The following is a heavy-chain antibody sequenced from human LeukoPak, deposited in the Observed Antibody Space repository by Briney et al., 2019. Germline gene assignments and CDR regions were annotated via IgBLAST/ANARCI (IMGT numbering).Heavy chain of an antibody. V-gene: IGHV4-31*03. D-gene: IGHD1-26*01. CDR2: IYPTGIT. Sequence: SQTLSLTCTVSGGSISSGGYYWSWIRQHPGKGLEWIGYIYPTGITFYNPSLKSRVTISVDTSKNQFSVSLRSVTAADTAVYYCARSPLEAAVGLVDYWGQGTLVTVSS. J-gene: IGHJ4*02. CDR3: ARSPLEAAVGLVDY. CDR1: GGSISSGGYY.